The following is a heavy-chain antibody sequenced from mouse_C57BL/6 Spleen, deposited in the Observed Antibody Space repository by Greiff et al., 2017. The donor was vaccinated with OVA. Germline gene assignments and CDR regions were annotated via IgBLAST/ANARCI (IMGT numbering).Heavy chain of an antibody. D-gene: IGHD2-2*01. Sequence: QVQLQQPGAELVRPGASVTLSCKASGYTFTDYEMHWVKQTPVHGLEWIGAIDPETGGTAYNQKFKGKAILTADKSSSTAYMELSSLTSEDSAVYYCTRHYGYDKDYAMDYWGQGTSVTVSS. V-gene: IGHV1-15*01. CDR1: GYTFTDYE. CDR3: TRHYGYDKDYAMDY. J-gene: IGHJ4*01. CDR2: IDPETGGT.